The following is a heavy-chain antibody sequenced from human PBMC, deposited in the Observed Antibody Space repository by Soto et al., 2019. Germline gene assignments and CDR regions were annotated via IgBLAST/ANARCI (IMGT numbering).Heavy chain of an antibody. V-gene: IGHV4-39*07. D-gene: IGHD3-22*01. J-gene: IGHJ4*02. Sequence: SETLSLTCTVSGGSMRSSSYYWGWVRQPPGKGLEWIGEINHSGSTNYNPSLKSRVTISVDTSKNQFSLKLSSVTAADTAVYYCARVSRYYYDSSGYYYFDYWGQGTLVTVSS. CDR2: INHSGST. CDR1: GGSMRSSSYY. CDR3: ARVSRYYYDSSGYYYFDY.